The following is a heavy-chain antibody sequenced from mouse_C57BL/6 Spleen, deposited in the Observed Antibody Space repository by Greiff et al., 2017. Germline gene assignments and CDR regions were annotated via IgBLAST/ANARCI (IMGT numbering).Heavy chain of an antibody. CDR3: TRERITTAPAWFAD. Sequence: QVQLQQSGAELVRPGASVTLSCKASGYTFTDYEMHWVKQTPVHGLEWIGAIDPETGGTASNQKFKGKAILTADKSSSTAYMELRSLTSEDSSVYYCTRERITTAPAWFADWGQGTLVTVSA. V-gene: IGHV1-15*01. J-gene: IGHJ3*01. D-gene: IGHD1-2*01. CDR1: GYTFTDYE. CDR2: IDPETGGT.